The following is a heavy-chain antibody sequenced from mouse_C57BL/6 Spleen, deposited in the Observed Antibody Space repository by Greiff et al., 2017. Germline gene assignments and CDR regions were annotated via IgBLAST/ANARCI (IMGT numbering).Heavy chain of an antibody. CDR3: ARGRMDY. V-gene: IGHV5-4*01. Sequence: DVHLVESGGGLVKPGGSLKLSCAASGFTFSSYAMSWVRQTPEKRLEWVATISDGGSYTYYPDNVKGRFTISRDNAKNNLYLQMSHLKSEDTAMYYCARGRMDYWGQGTSVTVSS. CDR1: GFTFSSYA. CDR2: ISDGGSYT. J-gene: IGHJ4*01.